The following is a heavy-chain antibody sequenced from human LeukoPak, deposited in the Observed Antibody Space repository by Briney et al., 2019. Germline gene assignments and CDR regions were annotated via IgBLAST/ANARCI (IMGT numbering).Heavy chain of an antibody. Sequence: GGSLRLSCAASGFTFDDYAMHWVRQAPGKGLEWVSGISWNSGSIGYADSVKGRFTISRDNAKNSLYLQMNSLRAEDTAVYYCAKDPSGTYYYDSSGPWGQGTLVTVSS. CDR1: GFTFDDYA. J-gene: IGHJ5*02. V-gene: IGHV3-9*01. CDR3: AKDPSGTYYYDSSGP. D-gene: IGHD3-22*01. CDR2: ISWNSGSI.